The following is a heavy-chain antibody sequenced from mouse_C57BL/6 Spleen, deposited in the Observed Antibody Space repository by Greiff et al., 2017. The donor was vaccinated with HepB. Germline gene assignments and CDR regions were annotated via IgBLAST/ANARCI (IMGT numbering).Heavy chain of an antibody. J-gene: IGHJ4*01. CDR3: ARSIYYGYDGYAMDY. V-gene: IGHV1-82*01. CDR2: IYPGDGDT. CDR1: GYAFSSSW. D-gene: IGHD2-2*01. Sequence: QVQLKQSGPELVKPGASVKISCKASGYAFSSSWMNWVKQRPGKGLEWIGRIYPGDGDTNYNGKFKGKATLTADKSSSTAYMQLSSLTSEDSAVYVCARSIYYGYDGYAMDYWGQGTSVTVSS.